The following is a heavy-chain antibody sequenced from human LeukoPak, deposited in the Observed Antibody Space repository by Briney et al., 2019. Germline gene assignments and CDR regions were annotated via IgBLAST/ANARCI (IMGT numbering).Heavy chain of an antibody. CDR2: IRYDGSSK. V-gene: IGHV3-30*02. CDR1: GFTFSTYG. D-gene: IGHD6-19*01. Sequence: GGSLRLSCAASGFTFSTYGMYWVRQAPGKGLEWVAFIRYDGSSKYYADSVKGRFTISRDNSKNTLYLQMNSLRAEDTAVYYCAKASRSFSSGWYSPDYWGQGTLVTVSS. J-gene: IGHJ4*02. CDR3: AKASRSFSSGWYSPDY.